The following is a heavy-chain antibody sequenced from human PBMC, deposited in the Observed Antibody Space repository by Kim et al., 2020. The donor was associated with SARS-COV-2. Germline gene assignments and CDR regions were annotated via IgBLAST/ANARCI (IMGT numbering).Heavy chain of an antibody. V-gene: IGHV3-23*01. Sequence: YADSVEGRFTISRDNSKNRLYLQMSTLRAEDTAIYYCAKSDYDTKYYFDYWGQGTLVTVSS. CDR3: AKSDYDTKYYFDY. D-gene: IGHD4-17*01. J-gene: IGHJ4*02.